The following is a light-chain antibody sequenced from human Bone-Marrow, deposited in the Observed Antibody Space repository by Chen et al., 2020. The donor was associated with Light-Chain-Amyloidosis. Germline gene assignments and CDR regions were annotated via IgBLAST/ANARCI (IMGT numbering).Light chain of an antibody. CDR2: RDT. V-gene: IGLV3-25*03. J-gene: IGLJ2*01. Sequence: SYQLTQPPPVSVSPGQTARFTCTGDDLPTKYAYWYQQKQGEAPVLVIHRDTERPSGISERFSGSSSGTTATLTISGVQAEDEDDYHCQSADSSGTYEVIFGGGTKLTVL. CDR3: QSADSSGTYEVI. CDR1: DLPTKY.